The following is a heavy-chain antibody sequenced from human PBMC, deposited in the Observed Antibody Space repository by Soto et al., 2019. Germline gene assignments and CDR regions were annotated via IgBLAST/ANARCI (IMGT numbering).Heavy chain of an antibody. CDR2: INTDGSTT. CDR3: ARGSSGYTYV. V-gene: IGHV3-74*01. D-gene: IGHD5-18*01. Sequence: GGSLRLSCAASELTFSTYWMHWVRQAPGKGLVWVSRINTDGSTTGYADSVKGRFTISRDNAKNTLYLQMNSLRAEDTAVYYCARGSSGYTYVWGQGTLVTVSS. CDR1: ELTFSTYW. J-gene: IGHJ4*02.